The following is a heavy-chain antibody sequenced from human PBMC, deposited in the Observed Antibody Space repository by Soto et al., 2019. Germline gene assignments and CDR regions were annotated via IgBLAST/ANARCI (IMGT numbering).Heavy chain of an antibody. CDR1: GGSFSGYY. V-gene: IGHV4-34*01. J-gene: IGHJ6*02. D-gene: IGHD3-22*01. CDR2: INHSGST. CDR3: ARAYYYDSSGPTGNYYYGMDV. Sequence: QVQLQQWGAGLLKPSETLSLTCAVYGGSFSGYYWSWIRQPPGKGLEWIGEINHSGSTNYNPSLKSRVTISVDTSKNQFSLKLSSVTAADTAVYYCARAYYYDSSGPTGNYYYGMDVWGQGTTVTVSS.